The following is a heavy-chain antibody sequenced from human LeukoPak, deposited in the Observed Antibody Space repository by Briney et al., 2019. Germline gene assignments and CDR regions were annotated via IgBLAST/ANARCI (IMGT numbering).Heavy chain of an antibody. Sequence: GGSLRLSCAASGFTFSRYWMSWVRQVPRKGLEWVANIKQDGGEIYYVDSVKGRFTISRDNARNSLYLQMNSLRAEDTAVYYCARDPFVYDFWSGYSPGYFDYWGQGTLVTVSS. V-gene: IGHV3-7*03. CDR1: GFTFSRYW. CDR2: IKQDGGEI. D-gene: IGHD3-3*01. J-gene: IGHJ4*02. CDR3: ARDPFVYDFWSGYSPGYFDY.